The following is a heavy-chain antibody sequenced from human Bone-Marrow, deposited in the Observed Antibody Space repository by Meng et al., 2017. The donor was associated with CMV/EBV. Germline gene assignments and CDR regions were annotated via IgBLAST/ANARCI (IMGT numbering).Heavy chain of an antibody. D-gene: IGHD6-6*01. CDR3: ARSSSFLRGDY. Sequence: SVKVSCKASGFSFTNAAVQWVRQARGEPLEWIGWIVVGSGYTSYAQKLQGRVTITRDMATSTAYMEVRSLRSDDTAVYYCARSSSFLRGDYWGQGTLVTVSS. V-gene: IGHV1-58*01. CDR2: IVVGSGYT. J-gene: IGHJ4*02. CDR1: GFSFTNAA.